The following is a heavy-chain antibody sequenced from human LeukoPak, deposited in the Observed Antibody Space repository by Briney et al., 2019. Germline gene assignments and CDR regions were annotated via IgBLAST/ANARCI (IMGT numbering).Heavy chain of an antibody. CDR2: ISWNSGSI. Sequence: GGSLRLSCAASGFTFSSYAMSWVRQAPGKGLEWVSGISWNSGSIGYADSVKGRFTISRDNAKNSLYLQMNSLRAEDTALYYCAKDKRGYSTHFDYWGQGTLVTVSS. D-gene: IGHD6-13*01. V-gene: IGHV3-9*01. CDR3: AKDKRGYSTHFDY. J-gene: IGHJ4*02. CDR1: GFTFSSYA.